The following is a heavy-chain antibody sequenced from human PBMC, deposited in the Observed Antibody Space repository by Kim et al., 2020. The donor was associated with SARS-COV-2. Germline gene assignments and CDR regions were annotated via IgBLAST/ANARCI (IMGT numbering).Heavy chain of an antibody. Sequence: YHPSLKSRVTISLDTSKNQFSLKLTSVTAADTAVYYCARGTAAASVGFDYWGQGTLVTVSS. J-gene: IGHJ4*02. CDR3: ARGTAAASVGFDY. D-gene: IGHD6-13*01. V-gene: IGHV4-30-2*05.